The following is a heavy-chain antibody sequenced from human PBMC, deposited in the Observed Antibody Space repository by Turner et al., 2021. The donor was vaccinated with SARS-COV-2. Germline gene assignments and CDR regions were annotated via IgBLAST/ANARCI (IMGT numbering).Heavy chain of an antibody. CDR1: GFTFSSYG. Sequence: VQLVESGGGLVQPGGSLRLSCAASGFTFSSYGMHWVRQAPGKGLGWVAVISYDGSNKYYADSVKGRFTISRDNSKNTLYLQMNSLRAEDTAVYYCAKGGYSGSTFDYWGQGTLVTVSS. D-gene: IGHD1-26*01. V-gene: IGHV3-30*18. CDR3: AKGGYSGSTFDY. J-gene: IGHJ4*02. CDR2: ISYDGSNK.